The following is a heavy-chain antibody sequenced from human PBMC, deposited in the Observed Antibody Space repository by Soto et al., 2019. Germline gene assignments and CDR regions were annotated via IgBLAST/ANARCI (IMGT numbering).Heavy chain of an antibody. CDR1: GGAITDHY. CDR3: ARVRTGYFDY. V-gene: IGHV4-59*11. CDR2: IYYNGNT. D-gene: IGHD3-9*01. Sequence: QVQLQESGPGLVKPSETLSLTCTLSGGAITDHYWSFIRQPPGKGLEWIGYIYYNGNTNYNPSLESRVTISVDRSRNQFSLRLTSLTAADTAVYYCARVRTGYFDYWGRGALVTVSS. J-gene: IGHJ4*02.